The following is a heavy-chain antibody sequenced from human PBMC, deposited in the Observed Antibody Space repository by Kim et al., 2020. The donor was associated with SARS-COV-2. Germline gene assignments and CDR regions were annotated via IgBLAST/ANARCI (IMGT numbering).Heavy chain of an antibody. J-gene: IGHJ6*02. Sequence: ADAVKGRFTIYRDNAKNSLYLQMNSLRDEDTAVYYCARRIAAAGTGGDVWGQGTTVTVSS. D-gene: IGHD6-13*01. V-gene: IGHV3-48*02. CDR3: ARRIAAAGTGGDV.